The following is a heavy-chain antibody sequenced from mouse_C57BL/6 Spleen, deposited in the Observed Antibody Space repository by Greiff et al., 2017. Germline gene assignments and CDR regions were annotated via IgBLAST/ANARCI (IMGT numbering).Heavy chain of an antibody. D-gene: IGHD1-1*02. Sequence: EVQLVESGGDLVKPGGSLKLSCAASGFTFSSYGMSWVRQTPDKRLEWVATISSGGSYTYYPDSVKGRFTISRDNAKNTLYLQMSSLKSEDTAMYYCARHYGKDYFGGWGQGVTLTAAS. CDR2: ISSGGSYT. CDR1: GFTFSSYG. J-gene: IGHJ2*01. CDR3: ARHYGKDYFGG. V-gene: IGHV5-6*01.